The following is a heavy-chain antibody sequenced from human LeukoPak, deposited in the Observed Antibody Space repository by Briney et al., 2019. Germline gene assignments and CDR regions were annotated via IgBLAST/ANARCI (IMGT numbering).Heavy chain of an antibody. CDR2: IKQDGSEK. J-gene: IGHJ3*01. Sequence: TGGSLGLSCVASRFSISNYWMNWVRRAPGKGLEWVANIKQDGSEKYYVDSVKGRFTISRDNAKNSVYLQMNSLRAEDTAVYYCARGYEGANAFDLWGQGTLVTVSS. V-gene: IGHV3-7*01. D-gene: IGHD3-3*01. CDR1: RFSISNYW. CDR3: ARGYEGANAFDL.